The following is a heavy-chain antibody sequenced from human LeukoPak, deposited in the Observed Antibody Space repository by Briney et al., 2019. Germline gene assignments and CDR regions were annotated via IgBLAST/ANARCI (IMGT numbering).Heavy chain of an antibody. D-gene: IGHD1-26*01. Sequence: SVKVSCKASGGTFSSYDISWVRQAPGQGLEWMGGIIPMFGTANYAQKFQGRVTISADKSTSTAYMEVRSLRSDDTAVYYCARSGRGTYYYFDLWGQGTLVTVSS. V-gene: IGHV1-69*06. CDR2: IIPMFGTA. J-gene: IGHJ4*02. CDR1: GGTFSSYD. CDR3: ARSGRGTYYYFDL.